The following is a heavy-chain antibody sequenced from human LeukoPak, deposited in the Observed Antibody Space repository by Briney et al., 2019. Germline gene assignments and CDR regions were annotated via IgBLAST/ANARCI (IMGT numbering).Heavy chain of an antibody. D-gene: IGHD2-2*01. CDR2: INHSGST. V-gene: IGHV4-34*01. Sequence: SETLSLTCAVYGGSFSGYYWSWIRQPPGKGLEWIGEINHSGSTNYNPSLKSRVTISVDTSKNQFSLKLSSVTAADTAVYYCARSAQGYVDYWGQGTLVTVS. CDR3: ARSAQGYVDY. J-gene: IGHJ4*02. CDR1: GGSFSGYY.